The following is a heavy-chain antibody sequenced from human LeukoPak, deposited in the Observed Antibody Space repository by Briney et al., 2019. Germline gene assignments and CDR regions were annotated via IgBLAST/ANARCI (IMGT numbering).Heavy chain of an antibody. J-gene: IGHJ4*02. V-gene: IGHV3-23*01. CDR1: GFTFSSYA. CDR3: AKGPHYYDSSGYLLFDY. CDR2: ISGSGGST. Sequence: GGSLRLSCAASGFTFSSYAMSWVRQAPGKGLEWVSAISGSGGSTYYADSVKGRFTISRDNSKNTLYLQMNSLRAEDTAVYYCAKGPHYYDSSGYLLFDYWGQGTLVTVSS. D-gene: IGHD3-22*01.